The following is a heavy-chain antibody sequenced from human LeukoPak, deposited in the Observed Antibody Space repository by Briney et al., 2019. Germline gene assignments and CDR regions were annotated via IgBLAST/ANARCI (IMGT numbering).Heavy chain of an antibody. Sequence: PGRSLRLSCAASGFTFSSYGMHWVRQAPGKGLEWVAVIWYDGSNKYYADSVKGRFTISRDNSKNTLYLQMNSLRAEDTAVYYCARDRNRSGSYSIGSGMDVWGQGTTVTVSS. D-gene: IGHD1-26*01. J-gene: IGHJ6*02. V-gene: IGHV3-33*01. CDR1: GFTFSSYG. CDR2: IWYDGSNK. CDR3: ARDRNRSGSYSIGSGMDV.